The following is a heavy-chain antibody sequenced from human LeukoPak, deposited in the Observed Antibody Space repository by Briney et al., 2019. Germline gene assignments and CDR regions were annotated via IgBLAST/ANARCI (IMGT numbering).Heavy chain of an antibody. V-gene: IGHV4-34*01. CDR3: ARTTEGGYSYDYFYYYYMDV. J-gene: IGHJ6*03. CDR1: GGPFSGFY. CDR2: INHSGST. Sequence: SETLSLTCAVYGGPFSGFYWSWIRQPPGKGLEWIGEINHSGSTNYNPSLQTRVTMSVDTSQNQFSLKLSSVTAADTAVYYCARTTEGGYSYDYFYYYYMDVWGKGTSVTISS. D-gene: IGHD5-18*01.